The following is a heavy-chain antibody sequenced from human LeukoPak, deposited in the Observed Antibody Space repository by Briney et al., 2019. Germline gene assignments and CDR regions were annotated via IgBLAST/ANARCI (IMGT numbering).Heavy chain of an antibody. CDR3: ARGGSPFY. CDR1: GFTFSNYA. CDR2: ITGGGDT. D-gene: IGHD3-10*01. Sequence: PGGSLRLSCAASGFTFSNYAMMWVRQAPGKGLEWVSSITGGGDTYYVDSVKGRFTVSRDNSKNTLYLQINSLTADDTAVYYCARGGSPFYWGQGTLVTVSS. V-gene: IGHV3-23*01. J-gene: IGHJ4*02.